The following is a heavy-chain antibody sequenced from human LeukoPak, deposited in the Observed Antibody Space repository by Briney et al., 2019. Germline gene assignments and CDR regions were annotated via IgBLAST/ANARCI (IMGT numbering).Heavy chain of an antibody. CDR2: IYYSGST. D-gene: IGHD6-13*01. V-gene: IGHV4-39*07. CDR1: VGSISSSSYY. J-gene: IGHJ6*03. Sequence: SETLSLTCTVSVGSISSSSYYWGWIRQPPGKGLEWIGRIYYSGSTYYNPSLKSRVTISVDTSKNQFSLMLNSVTAADTAVYYCARESRRIAAAGPSYYMDVWGRGTTVTVSS. CDR3: ARESRRIAAAGPSYYMDV.